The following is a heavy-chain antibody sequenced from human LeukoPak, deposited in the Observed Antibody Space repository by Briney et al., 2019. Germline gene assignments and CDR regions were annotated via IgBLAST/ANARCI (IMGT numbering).Heavy chain of an antibody. CDR3: ANSRGYNSGYRALELPPSPID. CDR1: GYTVTELS. CDR2: FHPEDGET. D-gene: IGHD5-18*01. J-gene: IGHJ4*02. V-gene: IGHV1-24*01. Sequence: ATVKVSCKVSGYTVTELSMHWVRQSPGKGLEWMGGFHPEDGETIYAQKFQGRVTMTEDTSTDTAYMELSSLRSEDTAVYYCANSRGYNSGYRALELPPSPIDWGQGTLVTVSS.